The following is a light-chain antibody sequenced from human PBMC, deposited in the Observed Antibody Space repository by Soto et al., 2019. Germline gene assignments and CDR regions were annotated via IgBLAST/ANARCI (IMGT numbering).Light chain of an antibody. J-gene: IGLJ1*01. CDR3: TSYTNGGTYV. V-gene: IGLV2-14*03. CDR1: SSDVGGYNF. CDR2: DVN. Sequence: QSALTQPASVSGSPGQSIAISCTGTSSDVGGYNFVSWYQQHPGKAPELMIYDVNNRPSGVSDRFSGSKSGNTASLTISGVHAEDEADYYCTSYTNGGTYVFGTGTKVTVL.